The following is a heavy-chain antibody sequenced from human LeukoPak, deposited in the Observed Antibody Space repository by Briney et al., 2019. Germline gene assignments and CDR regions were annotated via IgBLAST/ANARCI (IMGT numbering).Heavy chain of an antibody. CDR3: ARGAHYYYYMDV. CDR1: GDSISTSSYY. J-gene: IGHJ6*03. Sequence: SETLSLTCSVSGDSISTSSYYWGWIRQPPGKGLEWIGTIYYSGSTYYNPSLTSRVTISVDTSKNQFSLKLSSVTAADTAVYYCARGAHYYYYMDVWGKGTTVTVSS. V-gene: IGHV4-39*07. CDR2: IYYSGST.